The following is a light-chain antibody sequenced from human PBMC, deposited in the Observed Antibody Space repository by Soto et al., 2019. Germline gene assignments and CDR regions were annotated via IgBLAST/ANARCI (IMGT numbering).Light chain of an antibody. CDR2: EVT. V-gene: IGLV2-8*01. CDR3: SSYAAGNNFYFV. Sequence: QSVLTQPPSASGSPGQSVTISCTGTSSDVGGYNYVSWYQQYPGRAPKLMIYEVTKRPSGVPDRFSGSKSGNTASLTVSGLQAEDEADYYCSSYAAGNNFYFVFCGGTQLTAL. CDR1: SSDVGGYNY. J-gene: IGLJ7*02.